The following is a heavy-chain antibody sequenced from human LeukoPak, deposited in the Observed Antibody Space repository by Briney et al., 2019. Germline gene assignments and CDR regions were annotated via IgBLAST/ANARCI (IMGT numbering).Heavy chain of an antibody. D-gene: IGHD2-15*01. J-gene: IGHJ4*02. CDR3: ARPYCSGGSCHDYFDY. V-gene: IGHV1-2*02. CDR1: GYTFTGYY. Sequence: ASVKVSCKASGYTFTGYYMHWVRQAPGQGLEWMGWINPHTGGTNYAQKFQGRVTMTRDTSISTAYMELGGLTSDDTAVYYCARPYCSGGSCHDYFDYWGQGTLVTVSS. CDR2: INPHTGGT.